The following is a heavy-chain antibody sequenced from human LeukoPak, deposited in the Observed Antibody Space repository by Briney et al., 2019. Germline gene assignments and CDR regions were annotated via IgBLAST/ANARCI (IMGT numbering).Heavy chain of an antibody. Sequence: GGSLRLSCAASGFTFSSYAMHWVRQAPGKGLEYVSAISSNGGSTYYANSVKGRFTISRDNSKNTLYLQMGSLRAEDMAVYYCARSIAAAGLFDYWGQGTLVTVSS. D-gene: IGHD6-13*01. CDR3: ARSIAAAGLFDY. V-gene: IGHV3-64*01. J-gene: IGHJ4*02. CDR1: GFTFSSYA. CDR2: ISSNGGST.